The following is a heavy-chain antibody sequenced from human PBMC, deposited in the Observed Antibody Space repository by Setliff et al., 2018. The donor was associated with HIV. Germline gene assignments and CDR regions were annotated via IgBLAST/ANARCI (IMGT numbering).Heavy chain of an antibody. D-gene: IGHD3-10*01. CDR2: ADDSGGS. Sequence: SETLSLTCAVYGGSFSGFYWSWTRQPPGKGLEYIGEADDSGGSNYNPSLKSRVSISVDTSKNQFSLRLSSVTAADTAVYYCARVGEQLLLGFEFWGQGTLVTVSS. J-gene: IGHJ4*02. CDR3: ARVGEQLLLGFEF. V-gene: IGHV4-34*01. CDR1: GGSFSGFY.